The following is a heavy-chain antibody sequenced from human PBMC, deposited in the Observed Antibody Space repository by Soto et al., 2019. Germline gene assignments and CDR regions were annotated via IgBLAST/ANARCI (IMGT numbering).Heavy chain of an antibody. CDR2: INHSGKT. CDR3: ARSLGYGYDYYYYGMDV. CDR1: GGSFSGYY. D-gene: IGHD5-18*01. J-gene: IGHJ6*02. Sequence: PSETLSLTCTVYGGSFSGYYWSWIRQPPGKGLEWIGEINHSGKTNYNPSLTSRVTISVDTSKNQFSLRLSSVTAADTTVYYCARSLGYGYDYYYYGMDVWGQGTTVTVSS. V-gene: IGHV4-34*01.